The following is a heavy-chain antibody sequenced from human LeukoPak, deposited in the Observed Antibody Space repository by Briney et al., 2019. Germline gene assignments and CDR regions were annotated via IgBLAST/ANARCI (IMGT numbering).Heavy chain of an antibody. Sequence: SETLSLTCAVYGGSFSGYYWSWIRQPPGEGLEWIGEINHSGSTNYNPSLKSRVTISVDTSKNQFSLKLSSVTAADTAVYYCARTTGFAVAGGYYFDYWGQGILVTVSS. CDR3: ARTTGFAVAGGYYFDY. CDR2: INHSGST. D-gene: IGHD6-19*01. J-gene: IGHJ4*02. CDR1: GGSFSGYY. V-gene: IGHV4-34*01.